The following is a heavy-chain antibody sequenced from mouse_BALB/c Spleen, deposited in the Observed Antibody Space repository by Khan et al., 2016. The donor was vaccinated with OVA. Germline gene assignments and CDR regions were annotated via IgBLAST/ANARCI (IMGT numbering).Heavy chain of an antibody. Sequence: QVQLQQSGTELARPGASVNLSCKASGYNFTGYCMQWVKQRPGQGLEWIGAIYPGDGNTRYTQKFKGKATLTADKSSSTAYMQLSSLASEDSAVYYCARGGITAGYFDNWGQGTTLTVSS. CDR2: IYPGDGNT. J-gene: IGHJ2*01. CDR3: ARGGITAGYFDN. D-gene: IGHD1-3*01. CDR1: GYNFTGYC. V-gene: IGHV1-87*01.